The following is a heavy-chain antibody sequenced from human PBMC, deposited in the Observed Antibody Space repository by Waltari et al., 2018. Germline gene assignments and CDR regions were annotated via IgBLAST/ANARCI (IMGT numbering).Heavy chain of an antibody. CDR1: GSTSTGYY. J-gene: IGHJ4*02. CDR2: INPNSGGT. V-gene: IGHV1-2*02. CDR3: ARASAWGWKEYYFDY. Sequence: QVQLVQSGAEVKKPGASVKVSCKASGSTSTGYYMHWVRKAPGQGLEWMGWINPNSGGTNYAQKFQGRVTMTRDTSISTAYMELSRLRSDDTAVYYCARASAWGWKEYYFDYWGQGTLVTVSS. D-gene: IGHD3-16*01.